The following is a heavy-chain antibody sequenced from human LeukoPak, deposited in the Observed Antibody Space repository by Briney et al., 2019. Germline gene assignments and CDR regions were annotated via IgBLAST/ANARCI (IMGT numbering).Heavy chain of an antibody. CDR3: ASGRYYDFWSGYYNGLDY. CDR1: GGSFSGYY. D-gene: IGHD3-3*01. CDR2: INHSGST. V-gene: IGHV4-34*01. Sequence: SETLSLTCAVYGGSFSGYYWSWIRQPPGKGLEWIGEINHSGSTNYNPSLKSRVTISVGTSKNQFSLKLSSVTAADTAVYYCASGRYYDFWSGYYNGLDYWGQGTLVTVSS. J-gene: IGHJ4*02.